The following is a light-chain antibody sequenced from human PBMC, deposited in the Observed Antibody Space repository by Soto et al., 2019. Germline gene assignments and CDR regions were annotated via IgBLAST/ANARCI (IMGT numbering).Light chain of an antibody. V-gene: IGKV1-12*01. CDR1: QDVNGW. CDR3: QQADTFPPA. CDR2: AAS. J-gene: IGKJ1*01. Sequence: DIQMTQSPSSVSASVGDRVTVTCRASQDVNGWLAWYQRKPGKAPKLLIYAASSLQSGVPSRFSGDGSGTDYSLTLSSLQPEDFATYYCQQADTFPPAFGQGTRVEIK.